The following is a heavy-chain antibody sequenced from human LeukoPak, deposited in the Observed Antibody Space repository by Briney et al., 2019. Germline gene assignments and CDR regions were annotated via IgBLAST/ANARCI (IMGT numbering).Heavy chain of an antibody. CDR3: ARLIITMVRGVILSYGMDV. J-gene: IGHJ6*02. V-gene: IGHV3-11*01. Sequence: DSMRGRFTISRDNAKNSLYLQMNSLRAEDTAVYYCARLIITMVRGVILSYGMDVWGQGTTVTVSS. D-gene: IGHD3-10*01.